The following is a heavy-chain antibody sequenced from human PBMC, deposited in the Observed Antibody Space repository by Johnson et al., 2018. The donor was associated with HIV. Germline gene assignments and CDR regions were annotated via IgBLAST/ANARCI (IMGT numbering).Heavy chain of an antibody. Sequence: VQLVESGGGLVQPGGSLRLSCAVSGFTFSSYGMSWVRQAPGKGLEWVSGVTGTGGDTYYAESVKGRFTISRDNSKNTLYLQMNKLRAEDTAVYFCASQVRGLRLGVDAFDIWGRGTMVTVSS. CDR1: GFTFSSYG. CDR3: ASQVRGLRLGVDAFDI. V-gene: IGHV3-23*04. CDR2: VTGTGGDT. J-gene: IGHJ3*02. D-gene: IGHD3-16*01.